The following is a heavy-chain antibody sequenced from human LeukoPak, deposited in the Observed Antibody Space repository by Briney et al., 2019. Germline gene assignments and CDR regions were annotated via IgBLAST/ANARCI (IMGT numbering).Heavy chain of an antibody. CDR3: ARDSHYDYVWGSYRTIDY. J-gene: IGHJ4*02. Sequence: PSETLSLTCTVSGYSISSGYYWGWIRQPPGKGLEWIGSIYYSGSTYYNPSLKSRVTISVDTSKNQFSLKLSSVTAADTAVYYCARDSHYDYVWGSYRTIDYWGQGTLVTISS. D-gene: IGHD3-16*02. CDR1: GYSISSGYY. CDR2: IYYSGST. V-gene: IGHV4-38-2*02.